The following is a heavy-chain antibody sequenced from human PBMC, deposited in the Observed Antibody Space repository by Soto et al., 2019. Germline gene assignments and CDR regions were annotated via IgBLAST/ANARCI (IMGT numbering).Heavy chain of an antibody. CDR2: IRGNGDPP. Sequence: GGSPKTSFLALGFPFRGFFFPWGPPGPGKGLEYVSGIRGNGDPPFYADSVKGRFTISRDNSKNTLYLQMSSLGADDTAVYYCVKSRGGNNFDFFDWGQGALVTVSS. CDR3: VKSRGGNNFDFFD. CDR1: GFPFRGFF. J-gene: IGHJ4*02. D-gene: IGHD5-12*01. V-gene: IGHV3-64D*06.